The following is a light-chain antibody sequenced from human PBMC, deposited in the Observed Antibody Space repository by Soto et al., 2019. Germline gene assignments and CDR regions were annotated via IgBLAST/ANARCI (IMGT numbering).Light chain of an antibody. Sequence: EIVLTQSPGTLSWSTGERATLSCRASQSVSSSYLAWYQQKPGQAPRLLIYAASSRATGIPDRFSGSGSGTDFTLTISRLEPEDFAVYYCQQYGSSPETFGQGTKVEIK. CDR1: QSVSSSY. CDR2: AAS. J-gene: IGKJ1*01. V-gene: IGKV3-20*01. CDR3: QQYGSSPET.